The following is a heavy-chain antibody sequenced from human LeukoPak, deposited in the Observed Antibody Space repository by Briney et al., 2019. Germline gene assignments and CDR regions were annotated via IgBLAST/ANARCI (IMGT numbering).Heavy chain of an antibody. Sequence: SETLSLTCTVSGGSISSYYWSWIRQPPGKGLEWIGDIYYSGSTNYNPSLKSRVTISVDTSKNQFSLKLSSVTAADTAVYYCASDYGDYDAFDFWGQGTMVTVSS. D-gene: IGHD4-17*01. V-gene: IGHV4-59*01. CDR3: ASDYGDYDAFDF. CDR1: GGSISSYY. J-gene: IGHJ3*01. CDR2: IYYSGST.